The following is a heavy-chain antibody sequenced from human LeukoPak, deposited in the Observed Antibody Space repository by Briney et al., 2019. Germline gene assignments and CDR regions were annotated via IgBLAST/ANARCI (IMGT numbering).Heavy chain of an antibody. CDR2: INAGNGNT. V-gene: IGHV1-3*03. CDR1: GYTFTSYA. Sequence: ASVKVSCKASGYTFTSYAMHWVRQAPGQRLEWMGWINAGNGNTKYSQEFQGRVTITRDTSASTAYMELSSLRSEDMAVYYCARSSPWTRYYYMDVWGKGTTVTVSS. CDR3: ARSSPWTRYYYMDV. D-gene: IGHD3/OR15-3a*01. J-gene: IGHJ6*03.